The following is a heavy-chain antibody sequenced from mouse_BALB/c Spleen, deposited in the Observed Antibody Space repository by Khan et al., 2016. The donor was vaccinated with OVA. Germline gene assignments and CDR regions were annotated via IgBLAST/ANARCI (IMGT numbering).Heavy chain of an antibody. D-gene: IGHD4-1*01. CDR3: ARGNWQSYYFDY. J-gene: IGHJ2*01. CDR2: INPYNGGT. CDR1: GYIFTNYV. Sequence: VQLQQSGPELGKPGASVKMSCKPSGYIFTNYVLHWVKQKPGQGLEWIGYINPYNGGTKYNEKFRGKATLASDKSSITAYLELSSLTSEDSAAYYCARGNWQSYYFDYWGLGTTLTLSS. V-gene: IGHV1S136*01.